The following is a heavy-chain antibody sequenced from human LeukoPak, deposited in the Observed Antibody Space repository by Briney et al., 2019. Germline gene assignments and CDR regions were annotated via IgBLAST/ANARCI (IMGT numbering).Heavy chain of an antibody. V-gene: IGHV3-9*01. CDR3: AKVPPSGSYYFDY. CDR1: GFTFDDYA. D-gene: IGHD1-26*01. Sequence: SLRLSCAASGFTFDDYAMHWVRQAPGKGLEWVSGISWNSGSIGYADSVKGRFTISRDNAKNSLYLQMNSLRAEDTAVYYCAKVPPSGSYYFDYWGQGTLVTVSS. J-gene: IGHJ4*02. CDR2: ISWNSGSI.